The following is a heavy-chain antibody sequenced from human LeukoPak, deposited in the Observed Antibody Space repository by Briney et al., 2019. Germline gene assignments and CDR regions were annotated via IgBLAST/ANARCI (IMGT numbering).Heavy chain of an antibody. J-gene: IGHJ3*02. Sequence: SVKVSCKASGGTFSSYAISWVRQAPGQGLEWMGGIIPIFGTANYARKFQGRVTITADESTSTAYMELGSLRSEDTAVYYCAREEGVTGAFDIWGQGTMVTVSS. CDR3: AREEGVTGAFDI. V-gene: IGHV1-69*01. CDR2: IIPIFGTA. D-gene: IGHD5-18*01. CDR1: GGTFSSYA.